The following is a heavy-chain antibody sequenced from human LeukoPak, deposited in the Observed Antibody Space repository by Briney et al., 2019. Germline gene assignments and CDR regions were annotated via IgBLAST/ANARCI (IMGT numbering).Heavy chain of an antibody. V-gene: IGHV3-21*01. J-gene: IGHJ3*02. CDR3: ARDSGSSGYYPDAFDI. D-gene: IGHD3-22*01. Sequence: GESLRLSCVLSGLTFSDAWMSWVRQAPGKGLEWVSSISSSSSYIYYADSVKGRFTISRDNAKNSLYLQMNSLRAEDTAVYYCARDSGSSGYYPDAFDIWGQGTMVTVSS. CDR1: GLTFSDAW. CDR2: ISSSSSYI.